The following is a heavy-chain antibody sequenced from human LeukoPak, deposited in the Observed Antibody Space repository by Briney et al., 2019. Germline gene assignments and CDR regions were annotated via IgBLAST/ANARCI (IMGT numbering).Heavy chain of an antibody. D-gene: IGHD1-26*01. J-gene: IGHJ4*02. CDR1: GFTFTSYA. V-gene: IGHV3-23*01. CDR3: AKHTRGPYSPFHY. CDR2: ISGSGNST. Sequence: GGSLRLSCAASGFTFTSYAMSWVRQAPGKGLQWVSGISGSGNSTYYAGSVKGRFTISRDNSKNTLFLQMNSLRAGDAAVYYCAKHTRGPYSPFHYWAQGTLVTVSS.